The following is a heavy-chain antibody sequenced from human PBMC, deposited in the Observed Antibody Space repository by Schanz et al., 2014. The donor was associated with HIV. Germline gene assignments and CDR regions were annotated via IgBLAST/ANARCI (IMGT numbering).Heavy chain of an antibody. CDR1: GFTFSTYG. V-gene: IGHV3-30*18. Sequence: QVQLVEAGGGVVQPGRSLRLSCAASGFTFSTYGMHWVRQAPGKGREWLAFISYDGSNKYYADSVKGRFTVSRENSKNTLYLQMNSLRAEDTALYYCAKVARWDYYGMDVWGQGTAVTVSS. CDR3: AKVARWDYYGMDV. CDR2: ISYDGSNK. J-gene: IGHJ6*02.